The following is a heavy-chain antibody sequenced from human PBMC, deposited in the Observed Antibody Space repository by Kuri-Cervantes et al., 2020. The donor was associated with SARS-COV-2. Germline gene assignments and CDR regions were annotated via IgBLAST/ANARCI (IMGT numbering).Heavy chain of an antibody. Sequence: GSLRLSCTVSGGSITSYYWYWLRQPAGKGLECIGRIDASGSTNTKPSLLGRVTMSIDTSNKQLSLRLTSVTAADTAVNYCARHGATRWFYYYYMDVWGKGTTVTVSS. CDR1: GGSITSYY. V-gene: IGHV4-4*07. CDR3: ARHGATRWFYYYYMDV. CDR2: IDASGST. D-gene: IGHD3-10*01. J-gene: IGHJ6*03.